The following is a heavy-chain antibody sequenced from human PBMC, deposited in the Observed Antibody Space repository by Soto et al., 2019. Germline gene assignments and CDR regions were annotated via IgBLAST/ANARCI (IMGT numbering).Heavy chain of an antibody. J-gene: IGHJ6*02. CDR1: GFSLSSYD. Sequence: PWATLSLTCPFSGFSLSSYDLILIRPPPGKGLEWSGYIYYSGSTNYNPSLKSRVTISVDTSKNQFSLKLSSVTAADTAVYYCARDLVVGAYYYYYGMDGWGQGNKVTVS. D-gene: IGHD1-26*01. CDR2: IYYSGST. V-gene: IGHV4-59*01. CDR3: ARDLVVGAYYYYYGMDG.